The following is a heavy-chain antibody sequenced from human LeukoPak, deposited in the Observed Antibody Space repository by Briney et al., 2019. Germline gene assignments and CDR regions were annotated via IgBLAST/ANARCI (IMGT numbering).Heavy chain of an antibody. CDR1: GFTFSSYA. CDR2: ISYDGSNK. Sequence: GGSLRLSCAASGFTFSSYAMHWVRQAPGKGLEWVAVISYDGSNKYYADSVKGRFTISRDNSKNTLYLQMNSLRAEDTAVYYCARDGGSYLDYWGQGTLVTVSS. CDR3: ARDGGSYLDY. D-gene: IGHD1-26*01. J-gene: IGHJ4*02. V-gene: IGHV3-30-3*01.